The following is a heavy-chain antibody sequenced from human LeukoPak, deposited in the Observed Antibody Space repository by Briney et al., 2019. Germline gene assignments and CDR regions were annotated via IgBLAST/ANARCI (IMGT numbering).Heavy chain of an antibody. Sequence: TGGSLRLSSAASGFAFSCASMNWVCQAPGKGLDWVSSISSGSGYIYSADSVKGRFTISSDNAKNSLYLQMNSLRAEDTGVYYCARGYSGSYYFGDYWGQGTLVTVSS. V-gene: IGHV3-21*01. J-gene: IGHJ4*02. CDR2: ISSGSGYI. CDR1: GFAFSCAS. CDR3: ARGYSGSYYFGDY. D-gene: IGHD1-26*01.